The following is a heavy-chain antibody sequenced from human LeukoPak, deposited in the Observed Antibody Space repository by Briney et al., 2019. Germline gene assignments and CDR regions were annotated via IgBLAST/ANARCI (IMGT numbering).Heavy chain of an antibody. CDR1: GYTFTSYD. J-gene: IGHJ4*02. Sequence: ASVKVSCKASGYTFTSYDINWVRQAPGKGLEWVSVISGRGGSTYYADSVKGRFTISRDNSKNTLYLQMNSLRAEDTAVYYCAKGFDYYDSGTYYDGNYFDYWGQGTLVTVSS. CDR3: AKGFDYYDSGTYYDGNYFDY. V-gene: IGHV3-23*01. CDR2: ISGRGGST. D-gene: IGHD3-22*01.